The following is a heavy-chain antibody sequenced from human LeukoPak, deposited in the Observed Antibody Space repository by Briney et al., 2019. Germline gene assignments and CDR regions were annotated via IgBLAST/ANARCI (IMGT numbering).Heavy chain of an antibody. CDR1: GFTFSKSW. Sequence: GRSLTLSCAPAGFTFSKSWMLWVRQAPGKGLESVSRINTDGTVTTYADSVKGRFTVSRNNADNTMFLQMNSVRDEDTAVYYCATKQWLAPPPDSWGQGTPVTVSS. CDR2: INTDGTVT. V-gene: IGHV3-74*01. D-gene: IGHD6-19*01. J-gene: IGHJ4*02. CDR3: ATKQWLAPPPDS.